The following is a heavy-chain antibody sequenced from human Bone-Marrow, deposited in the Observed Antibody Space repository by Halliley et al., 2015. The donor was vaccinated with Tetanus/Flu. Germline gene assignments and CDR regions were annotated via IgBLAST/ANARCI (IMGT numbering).Heavy chain of an antibody. D-gene: IGHD1-26*01. CDR1: GDSIISFNYY. CDR2: IDYSGGT. J-gene: IGHJ4*02. V-gene: IGHV4-39*01. CDR3: ARLPNTGLGGRGYFDN. Sequence: TLSLTCSVSGDSIISFNYYWGWLRQPPGKGLGFIGTIDYSGGTYYNPSLMSRVTMSVDPSTTQFSLNLNPVTAADTAVYFCARLPNTGLGGRGYFDNWGQGTLVTVSS.